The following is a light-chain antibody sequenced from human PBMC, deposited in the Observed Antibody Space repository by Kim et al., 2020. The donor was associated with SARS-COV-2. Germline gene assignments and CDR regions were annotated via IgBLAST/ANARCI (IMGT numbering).Light chain of an antibody. J-gene: IGLJ3*02. Sequence: GTPVTFAWTSSSGGIASDYVQWYQQRPGSSPTTVIYDNNHRPSGGPDRFSGSIDRSLNSASLTISGLKTEDEADYYCQSYDISNQVFGGGTQLTVL. CDR3: QSYDISNQV. V-gene: IGLV6-57*01. CDR1: SGGIASDY. CDR2: DNN.